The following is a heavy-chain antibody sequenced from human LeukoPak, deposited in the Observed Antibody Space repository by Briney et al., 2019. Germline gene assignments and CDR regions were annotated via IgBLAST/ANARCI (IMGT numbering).Heavy chain of an antibody. V-gene: IGHV4-34*01. J-gene: IGHJ3*02. CDR1: GGSFSGYY. Sequence: PSETLSLTCAVYGGSFSGYYWSWIRQPPGKGLEWIGEINHSGSTNYNPSLKSRVTISVDTSKNQFSLKLSSVTAADTAVYYCARAVGYCSGGSCRAFDIWGQGIMVTVSS. CDR3: ARAVGYCSGGSCRAFDI. CDR2: INHSGST. D-gene: IGHD2-15*01.